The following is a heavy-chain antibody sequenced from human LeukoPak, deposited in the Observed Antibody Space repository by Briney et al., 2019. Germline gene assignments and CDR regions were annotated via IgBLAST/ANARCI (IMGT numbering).Heavy chain of an antibody. Sequence: ASETLSLTCTVSGGSISSDHWNWIRQPPGKGLEWIGCILYSGRTYYNPSLKSRVTISVDMSKSQFSLRLTSVTAADTAVYYCARKNDFDIWGQGTLVTVSS. V-gene: IGHV4-59*01. D-gene: IGHD2/OR15-2a*01. CDR3: ARKNDFDI. J-gene: IGHJ3*02. CDR2: ILYSGRT. CDR1: GGSISSDH.